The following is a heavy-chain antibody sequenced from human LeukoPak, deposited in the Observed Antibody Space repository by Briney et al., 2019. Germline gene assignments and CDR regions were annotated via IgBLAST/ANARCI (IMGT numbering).Heavy chain of an antibody. CDR2: INHSGST. CDR3: ARGGLVRGSLNSLTGFDF. V-gene: IGHV4-34*01. Sequence: SETLSLTCAVYGGSFSGYYWSWIRQPPGKGLEWIGEINHSGSTNYNPSPKSRVTISVDTSKNQFSLKLSSVTPDDTALYYCARGGLVRGSLNSLTGFDFWGQGTMVTVSS. J-gene: IGHJ3*01. D-gene: IGHD3-10*01. CDR1: GGSFSGYY.